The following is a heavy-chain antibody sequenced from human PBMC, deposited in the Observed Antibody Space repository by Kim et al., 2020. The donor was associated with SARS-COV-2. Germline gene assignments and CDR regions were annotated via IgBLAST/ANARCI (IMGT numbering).Heavy chain of an antibody. Sequence: SETLSLTCTVSGGSINTYYWKWIRQPPGKGLEWIGFIYYSGITKYNPSLKNRLTISRETSKNNFSLKLTSVTAAGTAGYYCATFGSSYGSGTYFDYWGQGARVPVPS. CDR2: IYYSGIT. D-gene: IGHD3-10*01. CDR3: ATFGSSYGSGTYFDY. CDR1: GGSINTYY. J-gene: IGHJ4*02. V-gene: IGHV4-59*12.